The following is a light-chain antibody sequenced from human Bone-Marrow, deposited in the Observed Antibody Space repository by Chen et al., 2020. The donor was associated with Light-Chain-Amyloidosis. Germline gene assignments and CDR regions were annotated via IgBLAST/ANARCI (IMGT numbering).Light chain of an antibody. CDR3: QVWDRSSDRPV. Sequence: SYVLPQPSSVSVAPGQTATIPCGGTHTGSTSVHSYQQAPGQAPLLVVYDNSARPSGIPERLPASNSGNTATLNISRVEAGDEADYYCQVWDRSSDRPVFGGGTKLTVL. CDR1: HTGSTS. J-gene: IGLJ3*02. CDR2: DNS. V-gene: IGLV3-21*02.